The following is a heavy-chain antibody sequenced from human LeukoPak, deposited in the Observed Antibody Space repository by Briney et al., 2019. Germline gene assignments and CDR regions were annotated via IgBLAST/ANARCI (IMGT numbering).Heavy chain of an antibody. V-gene: IGHV3-11*01. CDR1: GVTLSDHF. J-gene: IGHJ5*01. Sequence: GGSLRLSCEPSGVTLSDHFMSWSSQPPGKGLEWLSQILSGGKMTYYANSVKGRFTISTDSAKHLTYLQMNSLRADGTAVYYCAGSFAKYPYDNSGFLDWFDPWGQGTLVTVSS. CDR2: ILSGGKMT. CDR3: AGSFAKYPYDNSGFLDWFDP. D-gene: IGHD3-22*01.